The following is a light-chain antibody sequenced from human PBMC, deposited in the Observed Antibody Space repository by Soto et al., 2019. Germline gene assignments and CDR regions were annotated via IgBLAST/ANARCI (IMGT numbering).Light chain of an antibody. J-gene: IGKJ1*01. CDR2: AAS. CDR3: QQYRT. CDR1: QSISTW. V-gene: IGKV1-5*03. Sequence: IHMTQSPATLSASVGDRVTITCRASQSISTWLAWYQQKPGTAPKLLIYAASTLETGVPSRFSGSRSGTEFTLTVSSLQPDDFATYYCQQYRTFGQGTKVDIK.